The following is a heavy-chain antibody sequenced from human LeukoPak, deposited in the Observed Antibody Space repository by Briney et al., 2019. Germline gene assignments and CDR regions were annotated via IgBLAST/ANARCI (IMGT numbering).Heavy chain of an antibody. CDR2: IYHGGST. CDR1: GYSISSGYY. CDR3: ARVFSATRNYMDV. V-gene: IGHV4-38-2*01. J-gene: IGHJ6*03. Sequence: SETLSLTCAVSGYSISSGYYWGWIRQTPEKRLEWIGTIYHGGSTYYNPSLKSRLTISVDTSKNQFSLNLSSVTAADTAVYYCARVFSATRNYMDVWGKGTTVTVSS. D-gene: IGHD4-17*01.